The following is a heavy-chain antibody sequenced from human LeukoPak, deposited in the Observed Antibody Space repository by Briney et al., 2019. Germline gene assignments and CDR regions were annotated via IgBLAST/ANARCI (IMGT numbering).Heavy chain of an antibody. V-gene: IGHV5-51*01. J-gene: IGHJ6*03. CDR1: GYSYTSYW. CDR2: IYPGDSDT. D-gene: IGHD6-19*01. Sequence: GESLKISCKGSGYSYTSYWIGWVRQMAGKGLEWMGIIYPGDSDTRYSPSFQGQVTISADKSISTAYLQWSSLKVSDTAMYYCARHRGSGWYYYYYMDVWGKGTTVTVPS. CDR3: ARHRGSGWYYYYYMDV.